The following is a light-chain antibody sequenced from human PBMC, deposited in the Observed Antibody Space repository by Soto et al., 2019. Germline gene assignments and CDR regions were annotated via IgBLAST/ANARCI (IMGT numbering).Light chain of an antibody. CDR2: DVS. CDR3: SSYTASNTLV. J-gene: IGLJ3*02. Sequence: QSALTQPASVSGSPGQWITISCTGINSDVGGYNYVSWYQQHPGKAPKLMIYDVSNRPSGVSDRFSGSKSDNTASLTISGLQAEDEADYYCSSYTASNTLVFGGGTKLTVL. V-gene: IGLV2-14*01. CDR1: NSDVGGYNY.